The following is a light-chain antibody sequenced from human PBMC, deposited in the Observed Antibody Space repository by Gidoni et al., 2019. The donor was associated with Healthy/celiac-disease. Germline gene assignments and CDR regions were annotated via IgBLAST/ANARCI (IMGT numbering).Light chain of an antibody. J-gene: IGKJ5*01. CDR1: QSVSSSY. CDR2: GAS. V-gene: IGKV3-20*01. Sequence: EIVLTQSPGTLPLSPGERATLSCRASQSVSSSYLAWYQQKPGQAPRLLIYGASSSATGIPDRFSGSGSGTDFTLTISRLEPEDVAVYYCQQYGSSPITFGQXTRLEIK. CDR3: QQYGSSPIT.